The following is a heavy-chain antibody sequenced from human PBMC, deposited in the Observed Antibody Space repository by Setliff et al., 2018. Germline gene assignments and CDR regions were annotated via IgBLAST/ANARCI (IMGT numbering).Heavy chain of an antibody. J-gene: IGHJ5*02. V-gene: IGHV1-2*02. D-gene: IGHD3-10*01. Sequence: GASVKVSCKASGYTFTGYYMHWIRQAPGQGLEWVGWINPNSGVTNYAQKFQGRVTMTRDTSISTAYMELSSLRSDDTAVYYCARVATLIRGVTVNWFDPWGQGTL. CDR3: ARVATLIRGVTVNWFDP. CDR1: GYTFTGYY. CDR2: INPNSGVT.